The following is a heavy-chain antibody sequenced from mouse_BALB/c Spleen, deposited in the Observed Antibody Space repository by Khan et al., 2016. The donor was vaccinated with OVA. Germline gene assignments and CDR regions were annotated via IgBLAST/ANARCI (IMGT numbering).Heavy chain of an antibody. D-gene: IGHD2-10*01. CDR3: ARQPYYHYNIMDY. CDR2: IWSDGTT. CDR1: GFSLTTYG. Sequence: VQLQESGPGLAAPSQSLSITCTISGFSLTTYGVHWVRQLPGKGLEWLVVIWSDGTTNYNPALKSRLTITKDNSQSQVFLKMNSLQTDDTAIYFCARQPYYHYNIMDYWGQGTSVTVSS. J-gene: IGHJ4*01. V-gene: IGHV2-6-1*01.